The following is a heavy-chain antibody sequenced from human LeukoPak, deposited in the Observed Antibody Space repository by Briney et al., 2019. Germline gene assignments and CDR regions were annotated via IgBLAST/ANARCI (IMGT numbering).Heavy chain of an antibody. D-gene: IGHD6-6*01. CDR1: RYSISSGYY. Sequence: ASQTLSLTCAVSRYSISSGYYWGWIRQPPGKGLEWVGSIYHSGSTYYNPSLKSRVTISVDTSQNQFSLKLSSVTAADTAVYYCARWYSSSGYFDYWGQGTLVTVSS. CDR3: ARWYSSSGYFDY. CDR2: IYHSGST. J-gene: IGHJ4*02. V-gene: IGHV4-38-2*01.